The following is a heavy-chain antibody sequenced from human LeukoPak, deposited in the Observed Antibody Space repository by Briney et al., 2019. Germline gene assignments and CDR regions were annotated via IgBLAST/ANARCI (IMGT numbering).Heavy chain of an antibody. CDR1: GFSFSGYR. V-gene: IGHV3-7*03. CDR3: AREEVKSFDN. CDR2: IKQDGSET. J-gene: IGHJ4*02. Sequence: PGGSLRLSCAASGFSFSGYRTTWVRQAPGKGLEWVANIKQDGSETSYVTSVRGRFTISRDNAKNSLYLQMNNLRVEDTAVYFCAREEVKSFDNWGQGTLVTVSS.